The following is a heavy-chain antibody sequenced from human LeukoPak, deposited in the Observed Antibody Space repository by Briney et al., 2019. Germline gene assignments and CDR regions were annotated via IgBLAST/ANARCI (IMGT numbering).Heavy chain of an antibody. CDR3: ARVYDSSGYSLEVYYYMDV. Sequence: PGGSLRLSCAASGFTFSSYSMNWVRQAPGKGLEWVSSISSSSSYIYYADSVKGRFTISRDNVKNSLYLQMNSLRAEDTAVYYCARVYDSSGYSLEVYYYMDVWGKGTTVTVSS. CDR1: GFTFSSYS. J-gene: IGHJ6*03. D-gene: IGHD3-22*01. V-gene: IGHV3-21*01. CDR2: ISSSSSYI.